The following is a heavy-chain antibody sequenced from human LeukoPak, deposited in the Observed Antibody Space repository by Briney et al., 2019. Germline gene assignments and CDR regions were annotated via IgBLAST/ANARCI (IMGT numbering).Heavy chain of an antibody. J-gene: IGHJ5*02. CDR2: IIPILGIA. Sequence: GASVKVSCKASGGTFSSYAISWVRQAPGQGLEWMGRIIPILGIANYARKFLGRVTMTRDTSTSTVYMELSSLRSEDTAVYYCARGTRKRYFDWYIHWGQGTLVTVSS. CDR1: GGTFSSYA. CDR3: ARGTRKRYFDWYIH. V-gene: IGHV1-69*04. D-gene: IGHD3-9*01.